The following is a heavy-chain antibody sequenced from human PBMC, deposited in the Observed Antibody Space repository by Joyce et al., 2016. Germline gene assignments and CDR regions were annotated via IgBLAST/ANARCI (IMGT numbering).Heavy chain of an antibody. J-gene: IGHJ4*02. CDR2: ITSNGRST. CDR3: VKGVGEWRLFDY. CDR1: GFIFNTSP. V-gene: IGHV3-23*01. D-gene: IGHD3-3*01. Sequence: EVQLLDSGGNLVQPGGSLRLSCAASGFIFNTSPMAWVRQTPGKGLEWVSAITSNGRSTYYVDSVRGRFTISRDNSKNTLFLQMNSLTAEDTALYFCVKGVGEWRLFDYWGQGTQVLVSS.